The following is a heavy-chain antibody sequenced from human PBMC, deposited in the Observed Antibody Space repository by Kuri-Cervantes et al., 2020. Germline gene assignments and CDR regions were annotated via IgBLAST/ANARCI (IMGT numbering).Heavy chain of an antibody. V-gene: IGHV3-23*01. D-gene: IGHD6-13*01. J-gene: IGHJ4*02. CDR2: VSVSGDST. CDR1: GFTFRTYA. CDR3: ARGLCVAAAGTFFDY. Sequence: GGSLRLSCATSGFTFRTYAMSWVRQVPGKGLEWVSAVSVSGDSTYYADSVGGRFTISRDNAKNSLYLQMNSLRDEDTAVYYCARGLCVAAAGTFFDYWGQGTLVTVSS.